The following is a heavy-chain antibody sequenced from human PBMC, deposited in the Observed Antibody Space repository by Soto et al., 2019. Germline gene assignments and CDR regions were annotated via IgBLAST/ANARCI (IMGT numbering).Heavy chain of an antibody. J-gene: IGHJ4*02. CDR3: ARYSSGFQG. V-gene: IGHV4-4*02. Sequence: QVQLQESGPGLVRPSGTLSLTCAVSGASISSSNWWSWVRQPPGKGLEWIGEIYHSGSTNYNPSLXXRXTXXVDKSKNQFFLRLNSVTAADTAVYYCARYSSGFQGWGQGTPVTVSS. D-gene: IGHD6-19*01. CDR2: IYHSGST. CDR1: GASISSSNW.